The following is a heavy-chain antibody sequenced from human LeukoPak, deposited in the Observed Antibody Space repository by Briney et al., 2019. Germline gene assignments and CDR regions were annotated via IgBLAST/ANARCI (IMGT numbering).Heavy chain of an antibody. CDR2: IIPILGTA. J-gene: IGHJ3*02. CDR1: GGTFSSYA. Sequence: ASVKVSCKASGGTFSSYAISWVRQAPGQGLEWMGGIIPILGTANYAQKFQGRVTITADKSTSTAYMELSSLRSEDTAVYYCARDGYSSGQTRAFDIWGQGTMVTVSS. CDR3: ARDGYSSGQTRAFDI. D-gene: IGHD6-19*01. V-gene: IGHV1-69*06.